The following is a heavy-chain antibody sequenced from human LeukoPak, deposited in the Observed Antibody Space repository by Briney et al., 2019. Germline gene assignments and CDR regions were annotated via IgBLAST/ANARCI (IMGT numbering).Heavy chain of an antibody. CDR2: IWYDGSNK. V-gene: IGHV3-33*01. CDR1: GLTFNNYG. D-gene: IGHD3-9*01. J-gene: IGHJ4*02. Sequence: PGGSLRLSCAASGLTFNNYGMHWVRQAPGKGLEWVAVIWYDGSNKYYADSVKGRFTISRDNSKNILYLQMSSLRGEDTAVYYCASQYYDVLAGYGGLDYWGQGTLVIVSS. CDR3: ASQYYDVLAGYGGLDY.